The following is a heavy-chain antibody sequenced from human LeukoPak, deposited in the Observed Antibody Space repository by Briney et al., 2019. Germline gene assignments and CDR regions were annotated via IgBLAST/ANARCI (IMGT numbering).Heavy chain of an antibody. Sequence: SVKVFCKASGGTFSSYAISWVRQAPGQGLEWMGRIIPIFGTANYAQKFQGRVTITADKSTSTAYMELSSLRSEDTAVYYCARGSIAAAGTAGWFDPWGQGTLVTVSS. CDR3: ARGSIAAAGTAGWFDP. D-gene: IGHD6-13*01. CDR1: GGTFSSYA. J-gene: IGHJ5*02. CDR2: IIPIFGTA. V-gene: IGHV1-69*06.